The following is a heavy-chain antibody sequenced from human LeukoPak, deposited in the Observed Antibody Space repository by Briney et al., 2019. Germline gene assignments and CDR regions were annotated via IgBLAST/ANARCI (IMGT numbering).Heavy chain of an antibody. CDR3: AKDGGPYYYDSSGYYYYYYYMDV. J-gene: IGHJ6*03. CDR1: GFTFSSNG. V-gene: IGHV3-33*06. CDR2: IWYDGSNK. Sequence: PGGSLRLSCAASGFTFSSNGMHWVRQAPGKGLEWVAVIWYDGSNKYYADSVKGRFTISRDNSKNTLYLQMNSLRAEDTAVYYCAKDGGPYYYDSSGYYYYYYYMDVWGKGTTVTVSS. D-gene: IGHD3-22*01.